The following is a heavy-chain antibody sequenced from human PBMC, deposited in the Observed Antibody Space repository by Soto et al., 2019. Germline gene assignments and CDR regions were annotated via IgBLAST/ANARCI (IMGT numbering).Heavy chain of an antibody. CDR3: ARGRGFASFDY. CDR2: INHLETT. Sequence: QLQLHMSGSGLVKPSQTLSLTCTVSGASITYGAYSWSWIRQTPGKGLEWIGYINHLETTFYNPSFERRLTLSIDRPMTPFSLNLKSMSAAYRAVYFCARGRGFASFDYWRPGILVTVSS. V-gene: IGHV4-30-2*01. J-gene: IGHJ4*02. D-gene: IGHD3-10*01. CDR1: GASITYGAYS.